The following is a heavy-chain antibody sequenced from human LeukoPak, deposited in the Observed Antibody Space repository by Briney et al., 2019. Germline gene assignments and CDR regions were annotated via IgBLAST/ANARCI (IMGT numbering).Heavy chain of an antibody. CDR3: AREGYYDSSGYYYGY. CDR1: GLTFSSYW. D-gene: IGHD3-22*01. V-gene: IGHV3-7*01. J-gene: IGHJ4*02. Sequence: PGGSLRLSCAATGLTFSSYWMSWVHQAPGKGQEWVANIKQDGSDKYYVDSVKGRFTISRDNAKNSQYLQMNSLRAEDTAVYYCAREGYYDSSGYYYGYWGQGTLVTVSS. CDR2: IKQDGSDK.